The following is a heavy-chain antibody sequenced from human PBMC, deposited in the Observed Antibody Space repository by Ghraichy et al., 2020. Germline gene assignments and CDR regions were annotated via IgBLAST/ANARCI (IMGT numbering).Heavy chain of an antibody. V-gene: IGHV2-26*01. J-gene: IGHJ5*02. CDR3: ARLYCSGGSCCFWFDP. D-gene: IGHD2-15*01. CDR1: GFSLSNARMG. Sequence: SGPTLVKPTETLTLTCTVSGFSLSNARMGVSWIRQPPGKALEWLAHIFSNDEKSYSTSLKSRLTISKDTSKSQVVLTMTNMDPVDTATYYCARLYCSGGSCCFWFDPWGQGTLVTVSS. CDR2: IFSNDEK.